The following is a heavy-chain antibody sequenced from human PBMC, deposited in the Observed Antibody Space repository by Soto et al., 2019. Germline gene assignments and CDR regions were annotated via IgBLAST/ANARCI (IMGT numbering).Heavy chain of an antibody. CDR1: GFTFSIFA. Sequence: GFLRLSWAASGFTFSIFAMSWVRQSPGKGLEWVSTISGSGGSTYYADAVKGRFTISRDNSMGTLYLQMKSLRVEDTAIYYCAKEVSLGSTVGLGYWGQGALVTVSS. CDR3: AKEVSLGSTVGLGY. J-gene: IGHJ4*02. D-gene: IGHD7-27*01. V-gene: IGHV3-23*01. CDR2: ISGSGGST.